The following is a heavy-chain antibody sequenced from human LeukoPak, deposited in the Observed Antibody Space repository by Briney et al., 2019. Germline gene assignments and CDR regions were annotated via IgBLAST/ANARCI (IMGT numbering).Heavy chain of an antibody. CDR1: GFTFSSYA. CDR2: ISGSGENT. D-gene: IGHD2-15*01. J-gene: IGHJ4*02. V-gene: IGHV3-23*01. CDR3: AKGHCSGGSCYGTDY. Sequence: GGSLRLSCAASGFTFSSYAMRWVRQAPGKGLEWVSAISGSGENTFYADSVKGRFAIARDNSKNTLYLQMNSPRAEDTAVYYCAKGHCSGGSCYGTDYWGQGTLVTVSS.